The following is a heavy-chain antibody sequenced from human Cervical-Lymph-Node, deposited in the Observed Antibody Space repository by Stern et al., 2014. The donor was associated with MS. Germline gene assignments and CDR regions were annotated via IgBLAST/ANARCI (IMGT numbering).Heavy chain of an antibody. V-gene: IGHV3-23*04. CDR2: ISDSGVYT. J-gene: IGHJ6*02. Sequence: EVQLVESGGGLVPPGGSLRLSCAASGFTFSTYAFSWVRQAPGKALEWVSSISDSGVYTYYADSVKCRFTISRDNSKSMLYLEMQSLRAEDTAVYHCAKDLGRGVVVVPLYGLDVWGQGTTVTVSS. CDR1: GFTFSTYA. D-gene: IGHD2-2*01. CDR3: AKDLGRGVVVVPLYGLDV.